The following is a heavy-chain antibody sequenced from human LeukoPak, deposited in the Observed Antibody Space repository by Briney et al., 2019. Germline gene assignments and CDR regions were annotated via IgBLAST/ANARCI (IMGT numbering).Heavy chain of an antibody. CDR2: ISWNSGSI. J-gene: IGHJ4*02. V-gene: IGHV3-9*01. CDR1: GFTFDDYA. Sequence: PGGSLRLSCAASGFTFDDYAMHLVRQAPGKGLEWVSGISWNSGSIGYADSVKGRFTISRDNAKNSLYLQMNSLRAEDTALYYCAKARGYSYGYTPDYWGQGTLVTVSS. D-gene: IGHD5-18*01. CDR3: AKARGYSYGYTPDY.